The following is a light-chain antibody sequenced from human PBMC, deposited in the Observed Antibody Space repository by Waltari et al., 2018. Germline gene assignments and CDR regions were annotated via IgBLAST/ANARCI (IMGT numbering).Light chain of an antibody. CDR1: ESINTR. CDR3: QQYKRPPWT. Sequence: DIQMTQSPSTLSASVGDRVTIPGRATESINTRLARYHQKPGKAPKLLIYKAFNLESGVPSRFSGSGSGTEFTLSISSLQPDDFATYYCQQYKRPPWTFGQGTKVDI. CDR2: KAF. J-gene: IGKJ1*01. V-gene: IGKV1-5*03.